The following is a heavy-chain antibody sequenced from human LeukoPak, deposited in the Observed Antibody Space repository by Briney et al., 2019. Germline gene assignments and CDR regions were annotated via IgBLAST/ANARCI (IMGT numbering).Heavy chain of an antibody. CDR2: IYYTGST. CDR1: GGSIDSYY. D-gene: IGHD2-2*01. Sequence: SETLSLTCTVSGGSIDSYYCSWIRQPPGKGLEWIGYIYYTGSTEYHPSLKSRVTISLDTSKNQFSLKLTSVTAADTAVYYCARVYQSAEYYFDYWGQGNLVSVSS. CDR3: ARVYQSAEYYFDY. J-gene: IGHJ4*02. V-gene: IGHV4-59*01.